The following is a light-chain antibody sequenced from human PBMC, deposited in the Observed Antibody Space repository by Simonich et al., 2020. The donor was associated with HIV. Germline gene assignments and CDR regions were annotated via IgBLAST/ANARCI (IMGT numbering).Light chain of an antibody. J-gene: IGKJ1*01. Sequence: EIVMTQSPATLSVSPGEPATLSFRASQSVNSNVACYQPKPGPAPRLLIYDASSRAPGIPDRFSGSRSGTDFTLTISRLEPEDFAVYYCQQYGSSPTWTFGQGTKVEIK. CDR3: QQYGSSPTWT. CDR1: QSVNSN. V-gene: IGKV3-20*01. CDR2: DAS.